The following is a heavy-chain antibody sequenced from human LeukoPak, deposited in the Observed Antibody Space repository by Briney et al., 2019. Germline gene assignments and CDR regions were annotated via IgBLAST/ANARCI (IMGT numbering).Heavy chain of an antibody. CDR3: ARGMRVELTPSPPFEY. CDR1: GGSISSPNIY. J-gene: IGHJ4*02. Sequence: SETLSHTCSISGGSISSPNIYWGWIRQPPGKGLEWIGNFYYSGKTYYNPSVKSRVTISVDTSKNQFSLTLRSVTAADTAVYYYARGMRVELTPSPPFEYWGQGTLVTVPS. CDR2: FYYSGKT. D-gene: IGHD2-8*01. V-gene: IGHV4-39*01.